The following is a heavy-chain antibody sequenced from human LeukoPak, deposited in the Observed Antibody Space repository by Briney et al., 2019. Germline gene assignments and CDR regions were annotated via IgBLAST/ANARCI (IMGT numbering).Heavy chain of an antibody. J-gene: IGHJ4*02. CDR2: ISSSGSTI. CDR3: ARGWGRPIDY. Sequence: PGGSLRLPCAASGFTFSSYEMNWVRQAPGKGLEWVSYISSSGSTIYYADSVKGRFTISRDNAKNSLYLQMNSLRAEDTAVYYCARGWGRPIDYWGQGTLVTVSS. V-gene: IGHV3-48*03. CDR1: GFTFSSYE. D-gene: IGHD3-16*01.